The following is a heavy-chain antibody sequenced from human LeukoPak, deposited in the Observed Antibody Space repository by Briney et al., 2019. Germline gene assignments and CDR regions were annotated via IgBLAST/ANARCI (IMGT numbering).Heavy chain of an antibody. Sequence: ASVKVSCKVSGYTLTELSMHWVRQAPGKGLEWMGGFDPEDGETIYAQKFQGRVTMTEDTSTDTAYMELRSLRSDDTAVYYCARYGSGGRSGNWFDPWGQGTLVTVSS. CDR3: ARYGSGGRSGNWFDP. V-gene: IGHV1-24*01. CDR1: GYTLTELS. D-gene: IGHD3-10*01. J-gene: IGHJ5*02. CDR2: FDPEDGET.